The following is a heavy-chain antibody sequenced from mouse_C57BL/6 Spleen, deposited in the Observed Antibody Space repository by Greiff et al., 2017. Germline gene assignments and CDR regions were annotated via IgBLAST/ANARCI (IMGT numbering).Heavy chain of an antibody. CDR3: ARGGDSSGYWFAY. V-gene: IGHV1-64*01. Sequence: QVQLQQPGAELVKPGASVKLSCKASGYTFNSYWMHWVKQRPGQGLEWIGMIHPNSGSTNYNAKFKSKATLPVDKSSTTAYMQLSSLTSEDSAVSNCARGGDSSGYWFAYWGHGTLVTVSA. CDR1: GYTFNSYW. D-gene: IGHD3-2*02. J-gene: IGHJ3*01. CDR2: IHPNSGST.